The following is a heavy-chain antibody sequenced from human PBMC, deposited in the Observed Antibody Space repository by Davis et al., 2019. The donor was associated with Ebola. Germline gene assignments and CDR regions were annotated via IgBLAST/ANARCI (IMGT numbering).Heavy chain of an antibody. V-gene: IGHV3-21*04. D-gene: IGHD2-15*01. Sequence: GESLKISCAASGFTFSSYSMNWVRQAPGKGLEWVSSISSSRSFIYYADSVKGRFTISRDNAKNSLYLQMNSLRAEDTAVYYCAKEWAASPYYYYGMDVWGQGTTVTVSS. CDR3: AKEWAASPYYYYGMDV. CDR1: GFTFSSYS. CDR2: ISSSRSFI. J-gene: IGHJ6*02.